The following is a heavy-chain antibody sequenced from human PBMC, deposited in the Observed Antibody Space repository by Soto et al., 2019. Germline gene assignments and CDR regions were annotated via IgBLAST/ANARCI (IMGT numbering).Heavy chain of an antibody. CDR2: IKSKTDGGTT. CDR1: DFPFFNGW. CDR3: TIDVTGMSGGDY. D-gene: IGHD3-10*01. J-gene: IGHJ4*02. Sequence: EVQLVESGAGLVKPGGSLTISCTSSDFPFFNGWMSWVRRAPGRGLEWVGRIKSKTDGGTTDYAGPVKGRFTISRDDSKDTMYLQMNSLENEDTGVYYCTIDVTGMSGGDYWGQGTPVTVSS. V-gene: IGHV3-15*01.